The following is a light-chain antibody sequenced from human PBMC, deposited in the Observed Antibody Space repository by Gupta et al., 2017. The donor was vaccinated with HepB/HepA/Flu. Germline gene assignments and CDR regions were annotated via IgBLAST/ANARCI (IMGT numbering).Light chain of an antibody. CDR3: VVDLGSAIWV. CDR1: SGSVSASHQ. V-gene: IGLV8-61*01. Sequence: QTVVTQEPSFSVSPGGTVTLTCGLSSGSVSASHQSSWYQQTPGQAPRSLIFNTDSRSSGVPDRFSGSIRGNKAALTITGAQAEEESDYYCVVDLGSAIWVFGGGTKLTVL. CDR2: NTD. J-gene: IGLJ3*02.